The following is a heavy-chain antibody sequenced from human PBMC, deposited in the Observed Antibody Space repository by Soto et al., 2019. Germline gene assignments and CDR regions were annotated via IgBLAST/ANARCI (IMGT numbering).Heavy chain of an antibody. D-gene: IGHD6-19*01. CDR2: ISYDGSNK. V-gene: IGHV3-30-3*01. Sequence: GGSLRLSCAASGFTFSSYAMHWARQAPGKGLEWVAVISYDGSNKYYADSVKGRFTISRDNSKNTLYLQMNSLRAEDTAVYYCAGLSSGWTAAYYGMDVWGQGTTVTVSS. J-gene: IGHJ6*02. CDR1: GFTFSSYA. CDR3: AGLSSGWTAAYYGMDV.